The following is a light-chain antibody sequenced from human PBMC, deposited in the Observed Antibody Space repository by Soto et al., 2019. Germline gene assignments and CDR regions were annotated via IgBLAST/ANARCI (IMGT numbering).Light chain of an antibody. Sequence: DIVMPQSPLSLPVTPGEPASISCRSSQSLLHSNGYNYLDWYLQKPGQSPQLLIDLGSNRASGVPDRFSGSGSGTDFTLKISRVEAEDVGVYYCMQALQTPLTFGGGTKVEIK. CDR1: QSLLHSNGYNY. CDR3: MQALQTPLT. CDR2: LGS. J-gene: IGKJ4*01. V-gene: IGKV2-28*01.